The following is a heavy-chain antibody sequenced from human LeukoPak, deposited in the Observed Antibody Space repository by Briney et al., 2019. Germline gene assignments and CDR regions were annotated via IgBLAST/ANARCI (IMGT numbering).Heavy chain of an antibody. J-gene: IGHJ3*02. D-gene: IGHD3-9*01. V-gene: IGHV7-4-1*02. Sequence: ASVKVSCKASGYTFTSYAMNWVRQAPGQGLEWMGWINTNTGNPTYAQGFTGRFVFSLDTSVSTAYLQISSLKAEDTAVYYCASPTRDFDLMGDAFDIWGQGTMVTVSS. CDR3: ASPTRDFDLMGDAFDI. CDR2: INTNTGNP. CDR1: GYTFTSYA.